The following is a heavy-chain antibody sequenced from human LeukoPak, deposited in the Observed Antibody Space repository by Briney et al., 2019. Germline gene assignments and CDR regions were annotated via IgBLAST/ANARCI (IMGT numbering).Heavy chain of an antibody. CDR2: INPNSGDT. J-gene: IGHJ4*02. D-gene: IGHD3-10*01. CDR3: TRISMVTQSQTLDY. CDR1: GYTFTDYY. V-gene: IGHV1-2*02. Sequence: PWASVKVSCKASGYTFTDYYMHWVRQAPGQGLEWMGWINPNSGDTDYAEKFQGRVTMTRDTSISTAYMELSRLRSGDTAVYYCTRISMVTQSQTLDYWGQGTLVTVSS.